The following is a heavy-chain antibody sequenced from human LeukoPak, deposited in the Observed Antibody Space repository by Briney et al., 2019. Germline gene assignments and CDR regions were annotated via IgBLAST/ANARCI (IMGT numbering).Heavy chain of an antibody. CDR2: INPNSGDA. V-gene: IGHV1-2*02. J-gene: IGHJ4*02. Sequence: ASVKVSCKASGYTFTDYYMHWVRQAPGQGFEWMGWINPNSGDANYAQKFQGSVTMTRDTSISTAHMELSRLRSDDTAVYYCARANFLYCSSTTCLFDYWGQGTLVIVSS. CDR1: GYTFTDYY. D-gene: IGHD2-2*01. CDR3: ARANFLYCSSTTCLFDY.